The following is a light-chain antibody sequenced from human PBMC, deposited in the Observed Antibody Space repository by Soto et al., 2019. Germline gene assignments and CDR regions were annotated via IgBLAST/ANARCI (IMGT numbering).Light chain of an antibody. Sequence: QPVLTQLPSVSGAPGQRVTISCTGSSSNIGAGYDVHWYQQLPGTAPKLLIYGNSNRPSGVPDRFSGSKSGTSASLAITGLQAEDEADYYCQSYDSSLSAGVFGGGTKLTVL. CDR2: GNS. J-gene: IGLJ3*02. CDR3: QSYDSSLSAGV. CDR1: SSNIGAGYD. V-gene: IGLV1-40*01.